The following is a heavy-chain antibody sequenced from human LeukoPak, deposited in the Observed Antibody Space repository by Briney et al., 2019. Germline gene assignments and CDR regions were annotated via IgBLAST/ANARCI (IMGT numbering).Heavy chain of an antibody. V-gene: IGHV3-74*01. Sequence: GGSRRLSCAASGFTLSNYWTHWVRQAPGKGLVWVSRINADGSSASYADSVKGRFTISRDNAKNTLYLQMNSLGAEDTAMYYCARDYGRSRDYGMDVWGQGTTVTVSS. J-gene: IGHJ6*02. CDR2: INADGSSA. CDR3: ARDYGRSRDYGMDV. D-gene: IGHD3-10*01. CDR1: GFTLSNYW.